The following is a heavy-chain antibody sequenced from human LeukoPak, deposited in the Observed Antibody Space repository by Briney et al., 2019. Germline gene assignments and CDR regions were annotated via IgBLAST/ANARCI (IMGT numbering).Heavy chain of an antibody. CDR3: ARPTYCGGDCYSFDY. D-gene: IGHD2-21*02. J-gene: IGHJ4*02. V-gene: IGHV1-2*06. CDR2: INPNSGCT. Sequence: ASVKVSCKASGYTFTGYYMHWVRQAPGQGLEWMGRINPNSGCTNYAQKFQGRVTMTRDTSISTAYMELSRLRSDDTAVYYCARPTYCGGDCYSFDYWGQGTLVTVSS. CDR1: GYTFTGYY.